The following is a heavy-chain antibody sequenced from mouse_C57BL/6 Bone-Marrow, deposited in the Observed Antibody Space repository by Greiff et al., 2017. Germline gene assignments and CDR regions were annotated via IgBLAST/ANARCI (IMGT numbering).Heavy chain of an antibody. J-gene: IGHJ4*01. Sequence: VKLQQSGPELVTPGASVKISCKASGYTFTDSYMNWVKQSHGKSLEWIGDINPNNGGTSYNQKFKGKATLTVDKSSSTAYMELRSLTSEDSAVYYCARIHYYGSRLSMDYWGQGTSVTGSS. D-gene: IGHD1-1*01. V-gene: IGHV1-26*01. CDR1: GYTFTDSY. CDR2: INPNNGGT. CDR3: ARIHYYGSRLSMDY.